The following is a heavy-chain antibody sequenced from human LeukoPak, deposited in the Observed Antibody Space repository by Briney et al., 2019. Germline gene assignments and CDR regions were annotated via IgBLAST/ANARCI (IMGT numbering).Heavy chain of an antibody. D-gene: IGHD7-27*01. CDR3: AKDGGLWVSAHWGDS. CDR2: LYSGGDT. J-gene: IGHJ4*02. CDR1: GFTVSSNY. Sequence: PGGSLRLSCAASGFTVSSNYINWVRQAPGKGLEWVSVLYSGGDTYYADSVKGRFAVSRDNSKNTLYLQMNSLGAEDTAVYYCAKDGGLWVSAHWGDSWGRGTLVTVSS. V-gene: IGHV3-53*01.